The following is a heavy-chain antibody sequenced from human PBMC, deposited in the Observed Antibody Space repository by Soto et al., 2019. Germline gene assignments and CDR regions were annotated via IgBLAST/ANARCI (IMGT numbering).Heavy chain of an antibody. V-gene: IGHV1-8*01. CDR1: GYTFTSYD. CDR3: ARSNRTTYYFDY. Sequence: ASVKVSCKASGYTFTSYDINWVRQATGQGLEWMGWMNPNSGNTGYALKFQGRVTMTRNTSRSTAYMELSSLRSEDSAVYFCARSNRTTYYFDYWGQGTLVTVSS. CDR2: MNPNSGNT. J-gene: IGHJ4*02.